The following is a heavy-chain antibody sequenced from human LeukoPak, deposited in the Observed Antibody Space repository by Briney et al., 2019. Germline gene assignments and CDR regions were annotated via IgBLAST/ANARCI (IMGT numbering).Heavy chain of an antibody. J-gene: IGHJ4*02. CDR3: ARANYDYGDYPEFDY. V-gene: IGHV4-59*01. CDR2: IDYSGNT. CDR1: NGSISSYY. Sequence: SETLSLTCTVSNGSISSYYWTWIRQPPGKGLEWIGYIDYSGNTNYNPSLKSRVTISVDTSKNQFSLKLSSVTAADTAVYYCARANYDYGDYPEFDYWGQGTLVTVSS. D-gene: IGHD4-17*01.